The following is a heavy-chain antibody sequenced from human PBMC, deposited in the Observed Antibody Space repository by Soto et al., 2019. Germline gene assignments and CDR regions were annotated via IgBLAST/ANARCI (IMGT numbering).Heavy chain of an antibody. Sequence: QVQLVQSGAEVKKPGSSVKVSCKASGGTFSSYAISWVRQAPGQGLEWMGGIIPIFGTANYAQKFQGRVTITANESTSTAYMELSSLRSEDTAVYYCAREFHHLYSSGWYPLGYWGQGTLVTVSS. CDR3: AREFHHLYSSGWYPLGY. D-gene: IGHD6-19*01. CDR1: GGTFSSYA. CDR2: IIPIFGTA. V-gene: IGHV1-69*01. J-gene: IGHJ4*02.